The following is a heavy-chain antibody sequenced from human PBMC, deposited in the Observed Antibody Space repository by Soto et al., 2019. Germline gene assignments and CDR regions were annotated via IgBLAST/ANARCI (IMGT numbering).Heavy chain of an antibody. V-gene: IGHV4-34*01. Sequence: SETMSLTCAVYGGSFSGYYWSWIRQPPGKGLEWIGEINHSGSTNYNPSLKSRVTISVDTSKNQFSLKLSSVTAADTAVYYRARGRHQLLYSYYYYGMDVWGQGTTVTVSS. D-gene: IGHD2-2*02. J-gene: IGHJ6*02. CDR1: GGSFSGYY. CDR3: ARGRHQLLYSYYYYGMDV. CDR2: INHSGST.